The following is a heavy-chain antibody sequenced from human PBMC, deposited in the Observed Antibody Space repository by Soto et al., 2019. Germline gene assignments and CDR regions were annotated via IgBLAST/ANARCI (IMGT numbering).Heavy chain of an antibody. Sequence: SETLSLTCTVSGGSISSGGYYWSWIRQHPGKGLEWIGYIYYSGSTYYNPSLKSRVTISVDTSKNQFSLKLSSVTAADTAVYYCARDSKELAYFDYWGQGTLVTVSS. CDR1: GGSISSGGYY. CDR2: IYYSGST. CDR3: ARDSKELAYFDY. D-gene: IGHD1-26*01. J-gene: IGHJ4*02. V-gene: IGHV4-31*03.